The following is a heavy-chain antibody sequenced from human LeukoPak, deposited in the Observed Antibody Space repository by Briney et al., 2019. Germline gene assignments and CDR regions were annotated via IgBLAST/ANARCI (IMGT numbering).Heavy chain of an antibody. CDR1: GFTFSSYG. CDR2: ISYDGSNR. CDR3: AKDIAAGV. V-gene: IGHV3-30*18. Sequence: GGSLRLSCAASGFTFSSYGMHWVRQAPGKGLEWVAVISYDGSNRYYADSVKGRFTISRDNSKNTLYLQMNSLRAEDTAVYYCAKDIAAGVWGQGTLVTVSS. D-gene: IGHD6-13*01. J-gene: IGHJ4*02.